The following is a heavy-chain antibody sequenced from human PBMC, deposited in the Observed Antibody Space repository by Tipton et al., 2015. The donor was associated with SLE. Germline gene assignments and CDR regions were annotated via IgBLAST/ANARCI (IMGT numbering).Heavy chain of an antibody. Sequence: TLSLTCAVYGGSISSSSSYYWAWIRQPPGKGVEWIGEINHRGSTNYNPSLKSRVTISKDPSKNQFSLKLTSVTAADTAVYYCTRSMAQGGASDSWGQGTLVTVSS. D-gene: IGHD3-10*01. CDR1: GGSISSSSSYY. CDR2: INHRGST. V-gene: IGHV4-34*01. J-gene: IGHJ4*02. CDR3: TRSMAQGGASDS.